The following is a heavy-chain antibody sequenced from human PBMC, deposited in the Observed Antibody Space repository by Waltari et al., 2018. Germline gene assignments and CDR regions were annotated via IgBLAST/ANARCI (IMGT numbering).Heavy chain of an antibody. D-gene: IGHD6-13*01. CDR3: ARELLIAAALDY. CDR2: ISRSGSTI. CDR1: GFTFSSYE. V-gene: IGHV3-48*03. Sequence: EVQLVESGGGLVQPGGSLRLSCAASGFTFSSYEMNWVRQAPGKGLEWVSYISRSGSTIYYADSVKGRFTISRDNAKNSLYLQMNSLRAEDKAVYYCARELLIAAALDYWGQGTLVTVSS. J-gene: IGHJ4*02.